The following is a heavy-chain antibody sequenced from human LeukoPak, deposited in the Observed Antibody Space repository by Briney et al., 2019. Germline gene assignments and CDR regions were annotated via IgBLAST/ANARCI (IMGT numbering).Heavy chain of an antibody. J-gene: IGHJ4*02. Sequence: PSQTLSLTCTVSGGSISSGSYYWSWIRQPPGKGLEWLGYVYNSGSTHYNPSLKSRVTISADTSKNQFSLNLTSVTAADTAVYYCARSGGTWSYNYWGQGTLVTVSS. CDR1: GGSISSGSYY. CDR3: ARSGGTWSYNY. CDR2: VYNSGST. V-gene: IGHV4-61*01. D-gene: IGHD1-26*01.